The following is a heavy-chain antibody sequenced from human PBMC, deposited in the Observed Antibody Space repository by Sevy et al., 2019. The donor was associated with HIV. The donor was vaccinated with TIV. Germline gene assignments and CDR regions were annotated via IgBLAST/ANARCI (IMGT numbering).Heavy chain of an antibody. CDR2: IKQDGSEK. D-gene: IGHD5-12*01. Sequence: GGSLRLSCAASGFTFSSYWMSWVRQAPGKGLEWVANIKQDGSEKYYVDSVKGRFTISRDNAKNSLYLQMNSLRAEDKAVYYCARLIVATIGNAFDIWGQGTMVTVSS. V-gene: IGHV3-7*01. J-gene: IGHJ3*02. CDR1: GFTFSSYW. CDR3: ARLIVATIGNAFDI.